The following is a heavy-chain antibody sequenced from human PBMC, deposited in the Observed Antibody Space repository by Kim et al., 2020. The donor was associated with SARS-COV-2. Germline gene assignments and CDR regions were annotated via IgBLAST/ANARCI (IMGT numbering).Heavy chain of an antibody. D-gene: IGHD2-15*01. Sequence: SETLSLTCTVSGDSINTRHYYWTWIRQSPGMGLEWIGSIYYSGRTYYNPSLKSRVTISVDTSKNQFSLKLRSVTAADTAVYYCARHDFVASIVCVVGLDFWGQGTPVTVSS. CDR2: IYYSGRT. J-gene: IGHJ4*02. CDR1: GDSINTRHYY. V-gene: IGHV4-39*01. CDR3: ARHDFVASIVCVVGLDF.